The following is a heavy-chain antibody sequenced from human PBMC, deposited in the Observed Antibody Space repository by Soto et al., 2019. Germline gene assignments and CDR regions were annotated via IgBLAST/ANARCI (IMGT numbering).Heavy chain of an antibody. V-gene: IGHV1-18*01. D-gene: IGHD6-13*01. J-gene: IGHJ6*03. CDR2: ISAYNGNT. CDR1: GYTFTSYG. CDR3: ARVPVSYSIPFYYYYMAV. Sequence: GASVKVSCKASGYTFTSYGISWVRQAPGQGLEWMGWISAYNGNTNYAQKLQGRVAMTTDTSTSTAYMELRSLRSDDTAVYYCARVPVSYSIPFYYYYMAVWVKGTTVTVSS.